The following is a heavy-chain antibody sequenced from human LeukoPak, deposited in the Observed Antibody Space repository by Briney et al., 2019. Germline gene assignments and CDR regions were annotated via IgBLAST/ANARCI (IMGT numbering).Heavy chain of an antibody. D-gene: IGHD6-13*01. CDR3: ARVGTRYSSSWSQFDY. CDR1: GFTLSSYW. J-gene: IGHJ4*02. CDR2: INSDGSGT. V-gene: IGHV3-74*01. Sequence: PGGSLRPSCAASGFTLSSYWMHWVRQAPGKGLVWVSRINSDGSGTNYADSVKGRFTISRDNAKNTLYLQMNSLRAEDTAVYYCARVGTRYSSSWSQFDYWGQGTLVTVSS.